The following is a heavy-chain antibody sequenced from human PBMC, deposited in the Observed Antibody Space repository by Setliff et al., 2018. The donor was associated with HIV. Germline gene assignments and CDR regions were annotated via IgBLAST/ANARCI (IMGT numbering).Heavy chain of an antibody. CDR2: LWYDGGKK. CDR1: GFTLSVYG. J-gene: IGHJ4*02. D-gene: IGHD3-22*01. V-gene: IGHV3-33*06. Sequence: SLRLSCEGSGFTLSVYGMHWVRQAPGKGLEWVAVLWYDGGKKHYADSLKGRFTISRDDSKNTLYLQMNSLRAEDTAVYYCAKTYYYDSSGYYYFDSWGQGTLVTVSS. CDR3: AKTYYYDSSGYYYFDS.